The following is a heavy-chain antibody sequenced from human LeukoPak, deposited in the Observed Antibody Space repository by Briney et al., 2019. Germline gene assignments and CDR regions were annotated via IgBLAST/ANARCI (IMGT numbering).Heavy chain of an antibody. Sequence: ASVRVSCKTSGYTFTAYYIHWVRQAPGQGLEWMGWINPNSGGTNYAQKFQGRVTMTRDTSISTAYMELSRLRSDDTAVYYCARVRYDSSGYYLVYWGQGTLVTVSS. CDR1: GYTFTAYY. J-gene: IGHJ4*02. V-gene: IGHV1-2*02. D-gene: IGHD3-22*01. CDR2: INPNSGGT. CDR3: ARVRYDSSGYYLVY.